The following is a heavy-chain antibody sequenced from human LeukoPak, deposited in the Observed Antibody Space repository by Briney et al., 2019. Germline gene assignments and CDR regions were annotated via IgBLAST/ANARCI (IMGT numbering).Heavy chain of an antibody. Sequence: SETLSLTCAVYGGTFSGHFWTWIRQPPGKGLEGIGENNGSGSSNYNPSLKSRVTISVDTSNKHCSLKLSSGTAADTAVYYCARGRRQWLVPVSDYYFYMDVWGKGTTGTVSS. CDR3: ARGRRQWLVPVSDYYFYMDV. D-gene: IGHD6-19*01. V-gene: IGHV4-34*01. J-gene: IGHJ6*03. CDR2: NNGSGSS. CDR1: GGTFSGHF.